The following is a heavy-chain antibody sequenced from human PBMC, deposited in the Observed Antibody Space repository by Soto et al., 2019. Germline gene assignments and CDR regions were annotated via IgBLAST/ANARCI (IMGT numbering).Heavy chain of an antibody. D-gene: IGHD1-20*01. Sequence: QVQLQESGPGLVKPSGTLSLTCAVSGGSISSSHWWTWVRQSPGKGLEYIGEISHSGTSNSNPSLTRRVPLAVDRSKNHFSLTLTSVTAADTAVYYCARVVLSITRGAFDAWGQGTPVIVSS. CDR1: GGSISSSHW. V-gene: IGHV4-4*02. CDR3: ARVVLSITRGAFDA. J-gene: IGHJ3*01. CDR2: ISHSGTS.